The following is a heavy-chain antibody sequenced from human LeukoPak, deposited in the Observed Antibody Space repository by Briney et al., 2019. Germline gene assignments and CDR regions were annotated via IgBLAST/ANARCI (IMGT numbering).Heavy chain of an antibody. CDR3: ARGAHYYYDRGMDV. D-gene: IGHD3-10*02. Sequence: GGSLRLSCVASGFTFSSYAMSWVRQAPGKGLEWVSGVSGSGGTTYYADSVKGRFTISRDNSKNTLYLQMNSLRAEDTAVYYCARGAHYYYDRGMDVWGQGTTVTVSS. CDR1: GFTFSSYA. CDR2: VSGSGGTT. V-gene: IGHV3-23*01. J-gene: IGHJ6*02.